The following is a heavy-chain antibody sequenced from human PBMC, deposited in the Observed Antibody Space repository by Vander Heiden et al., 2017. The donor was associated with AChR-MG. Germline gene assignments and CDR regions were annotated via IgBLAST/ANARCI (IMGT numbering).Heavy chain of an antibody. V-gene: IGHV3-48*01. CDR2: ISSSSSTI. CDR1: GFTFSRYS. Sequence: VQPVESVGGLVQPGGSLRLPCAASGFTFSRYSMNWVRQGPGKGLEWVSYISSSSSTIYYADSVKGRFTISRDNAKNSLYLQMNSLRAEDTAVYYCARELNYGGNSRYAFDIWGQGTMVTVSS. CDR3: ARELNYGGNSRYAFDI. J-gene: IGHJ3*02. D-gene: IGHD4-17*01.